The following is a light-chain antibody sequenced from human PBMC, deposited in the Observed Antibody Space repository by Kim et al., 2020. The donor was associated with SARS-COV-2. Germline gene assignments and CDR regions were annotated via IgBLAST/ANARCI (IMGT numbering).Light chain of an antibody. CDR2: EDN. CDR3: QSYDSSPWV. Sequence: GKPVTISCPRSSGSIASNYVQWYQQRPGSAPTTVIYEDNQRPSGVPDRFSGSIDSSSNSASLTISGLKTEDEADYYCQSYDSSPWVFGGGTQLTVL. CDR1: SGSIASNY. V-gene: IGLV6-57*03. J-gene: IGLJ3*02.